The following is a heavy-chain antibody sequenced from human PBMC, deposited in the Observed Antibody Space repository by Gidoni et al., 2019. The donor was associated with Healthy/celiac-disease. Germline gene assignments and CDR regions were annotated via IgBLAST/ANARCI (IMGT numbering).Heavy chain of an antibody. CDR1: GFTFTRSA. D-gene: IGHD2-15*01. J-gene: IGHJ6*02. CDR3: AADHCSGGSCYSDYYYGMDV. V-gene: IGHV1-58*02. CDR2: IVVGSGNT. Sequence: QMQLVQSGPEVQKPGTSVKVSCKASGFTFTRSAMQWVRQARGQRLEWIGWIVVGSGNTNYAQKFQERVTITRDMSTSTAYMELSSLRSEDTAVYYCAADHCSGGSCYSDYYYGMDVWGQGTTVTVSS.